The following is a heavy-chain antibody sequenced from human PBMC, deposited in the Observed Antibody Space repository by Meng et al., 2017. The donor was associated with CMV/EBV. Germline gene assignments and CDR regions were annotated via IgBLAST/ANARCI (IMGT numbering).Heavy chain of an antibody. Sequence: GGSLRLSCAASGFTFSSYSMNWVRQAPGKGLEWVSYISSSSSTIYYADSVKGRFTISRDNAKNSLYLQMNSLRPEDMAVYYCVRKRFLVEWLLLDYYYYYGMDVWGQGTTVTVSS. D-gene: IGHD3-3*01. CDR3: VRKRFLVEWLLLDYYYYYGMDV. CDR2: ISSSSSTI. CDR1: GFTFSSYS. V-gene: IGHV3-48*04. J-gene: IGHJ6*02.